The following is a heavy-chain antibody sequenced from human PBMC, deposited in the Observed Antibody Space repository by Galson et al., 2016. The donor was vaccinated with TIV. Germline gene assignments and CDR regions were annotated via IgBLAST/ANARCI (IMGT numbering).Heavy chain of an antibody. CDR3: ARGRGIYDSSGYFLFDH. Sequence: SVKVSCKASGVTFSYFAFSWVRQAPGQGLEWMGGIGPMFGTTNYAQKFQGRVTTSADESTTTAYLELSSLRSEDTAVYYCARGRGIYDSSGYFLFDHWGQGTLVTVSS. CDR1: GVTFSYFA. D-gene: IGHD3-22*01. CDR2: IGPMFGTT. J-gene: IGHJ5*02. V-gene: IGHV1-69*13.